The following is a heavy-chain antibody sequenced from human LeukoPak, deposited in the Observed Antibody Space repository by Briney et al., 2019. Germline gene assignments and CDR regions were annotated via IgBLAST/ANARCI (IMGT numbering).Heavy chain of an antibody. CDR3: TSGPGGVDV. CDR1: GFTFSGSA. J-gene: IGHJ6*04. Sequence: PGGSLRLFWAASGFTFSGSAMHWVRQASGKGPEWVGRIRSKANSYATAYAASVKGRFTISRDDSKNTAYLQMNSLKTGDTAVYYCTSGPGGVDVWGKGTTVTVSS. V-gene: IGHV3-73*01. D-gene: IGHD3-10*01. CDR2: IRSKANSYAT.